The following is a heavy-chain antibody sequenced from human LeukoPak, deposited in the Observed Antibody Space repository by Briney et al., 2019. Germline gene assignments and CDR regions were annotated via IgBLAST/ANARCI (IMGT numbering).Heavy chain of an antibody. V-gene: IGHV3-7*01. D-gene: IGHD1-26*01. J-gene: IGHJ4*02. CDR1: GFTFSNYA. CDR3: ATYSGSYLR. Sequence: GASLRLSCVASGFTFSNYAMSWVRQAPGKGLEWVANIKQDGSEKYYVDSVKGRFTISRDNAKNSLYLQMNGLRAEDTAVYYCATYSGSYLRWGQGTLVTVSS. CDR2: IKQDGSEK.